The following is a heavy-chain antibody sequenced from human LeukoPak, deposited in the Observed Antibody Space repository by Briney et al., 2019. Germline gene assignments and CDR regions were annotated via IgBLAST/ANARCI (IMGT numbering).Heavy chain of an antibody. D-gene: IGHD6-6*01. CDR1: GFTFSSYS. J-gene: IGHJ6*02. V-gene: IGHV3-21*06. CDR2: ISSGSNYI. Sequence: GGSLLLSCAASGFTFSSYSMVWVRQAPGKGLEGVSSISSGSNYIYYADSVKGRFTISRDNARTSLYLQMNSLRAEDTAVYYCARDKAQDSVYYGMDVWGQGTTVTVSS. CDR3: ARDKAQDSVYYGMDV.